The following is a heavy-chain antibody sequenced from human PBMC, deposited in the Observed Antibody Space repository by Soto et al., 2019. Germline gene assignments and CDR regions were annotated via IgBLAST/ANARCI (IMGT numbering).Heavy chain of an antibody. CDR1: GFTFSAHS. Sequence: QVQLVESGGGVVQPGRSLRLSCAASGFTFSAHSMHWVRQTPGKGLEWLAVVSYDGNSKYHADSVQGRFTISRDNSKNTLFLQMNSLRTDDTAVYFCAIEIHLCGGGSCYSVDYWGQGTLVTVSS. J-gene: IGHJ4*02. D-gene: IGHD2-15*01. V-gene: IGHV3-30*01. CDR2: VSYDGNSK. CDR3: AIEIHLCGGGSCYSVDY.